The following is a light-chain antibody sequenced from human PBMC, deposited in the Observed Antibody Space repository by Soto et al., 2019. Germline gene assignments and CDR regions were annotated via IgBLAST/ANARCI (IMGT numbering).Light chain of an antibody. Sequence: DIQMTQSPSSLSASVGDRVTITCRASQSISSHLNWYQQKPGKAPKLLIYAASSLQSGVPSRFSGSGSGTDFTLTISSLQPEDFATYSRQQSYSTHWTFGQGTKVGIK. CDR2: AAS. V-gene: IGKV1-39*01. CDR1: QSISSH. J-gene: IGKJ1*01. CDR3: QQSYSTHWT.